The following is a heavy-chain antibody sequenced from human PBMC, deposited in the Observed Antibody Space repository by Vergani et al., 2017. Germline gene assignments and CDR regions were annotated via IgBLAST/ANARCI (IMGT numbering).Heavy chain of an antibody. V-gene: IGHV3-21*01. CDR1: GFTFSSYS. CDR3: ARETAQYFDY. J-gene: IGHJ4*02. D-gene: IGHD1-14*01. Sequence: EVQLVESGGGLVKPGGSLRLSCAASGFTFSSYSMNWVRQAPGKGLEWVSSISSSSSYIYYADSVKGRFTISRDNSKNTLYLQMNSLRAEDTAVYYCARETAQYFDYWGQGTLVTVSS. CDR2: ISSSSSYI.